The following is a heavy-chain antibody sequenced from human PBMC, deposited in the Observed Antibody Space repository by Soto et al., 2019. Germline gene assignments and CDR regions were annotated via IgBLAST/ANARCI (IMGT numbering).Heavy chain of an antibody. CDR1: EFTVSGHA. CDR3: APHVSCSGGSCQYDAFAI. Sequence: EVQVLESGGGLVQPGGSLRLSCEGSEFTVSGHAMTWIRQAPGKGPEWVSTITDDGGTYYADSVKGRFAMSRDTSENTLYLQMNSLGAEDTAAYYCAPHVSCSGGSCQYDAFAIRGQGTMVTVSS. CDR2: ITDDGGT. D-gene: IGHD2-15*01. J-gene: IGHJ3*02. V-gene: IGHV3-23*01.